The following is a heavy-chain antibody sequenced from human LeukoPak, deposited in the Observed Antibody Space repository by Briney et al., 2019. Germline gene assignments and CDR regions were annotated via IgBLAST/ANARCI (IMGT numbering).Heavy chain of an antibody. CDR1: GGSISSGGYY. J-gene: IGHJ4*02. D-gene: IGHD3-3*01. CDR3: ARAPSGYLDDY. V-gene: IGHV4-30-2*01. CDR2: IYHSGST. Sequence: PSQTLSLTCTVSGGSISSGGYYWSWIRQPPGKGLEWIGYIYHSGSTYYNPSLKSRVTISVDRSKNQFSLKLSSVTAADTAVYYCARAPSGYLDDYWGQGTLVTVTS.